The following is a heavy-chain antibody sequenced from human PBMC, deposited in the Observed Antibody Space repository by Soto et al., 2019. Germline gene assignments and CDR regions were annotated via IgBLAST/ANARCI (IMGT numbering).Heavy chain of an antibody. Sequence: WASLKLSCEAIGGTSSSDSISWVRQAPGQGLEWMGGIIPIFGTANFAQKFQGRVTITADESTSTAYMELSSLRSEDTAVYYCARCKYYYDSSGYYPNWFDPWGQGTPVTLSS. D-gene: IGHD3-22*01. CDR1: GGTSSSDS. J-gene: IGHJ5*02. V-gene: IGHV1-69*01. CDR2: IIPIFGTA. CDR3: ARCKYYYDSSGYYPNWFDP.